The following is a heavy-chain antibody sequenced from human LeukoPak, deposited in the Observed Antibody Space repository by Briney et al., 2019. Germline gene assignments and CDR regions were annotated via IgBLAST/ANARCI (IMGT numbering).Heavy chain of an antibody. J-gene: IGHJ4*02. CDR3: AKVSYYYDSSGSY. CDR1: GFTFSSYG. CDR2: IRYDGSNK. Sequence: GGSLRLSCAASGFTFSSYGMHWVRQAPGKGLEWVAFIRYDGSNKYYADSVKGRFTISRDNSKNTLYLQMNSLRAEDTAVYYCAKVSYYYDSSGSYWCQGTLVTVSS. V-gene: IGHV3-30*02. D-gene: IGHD3-22*01.